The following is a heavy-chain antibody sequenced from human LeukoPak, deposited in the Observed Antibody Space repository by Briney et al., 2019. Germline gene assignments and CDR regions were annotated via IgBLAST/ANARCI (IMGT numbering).Heavy chain of an antibody. V-gene: IGHV1-2*02. J-gene: IGHJ6*02. CDR3: AIIRCLEWSNYYYYGMDV. CDR1: GYTFTGYD. CDR2: INPNSGGT. Sequence: ASVKVSCKASGYTFTGYDMHWVRQAPGQGLEWMGWINPNSGGTNYAQKFQGRVTMTRDTSISTAYMELSRLRSDDTAVYYCAIIRCLEWSNYYYYGMDVWGQGTTVTVSS. D-gene: IGHD3-3*01.